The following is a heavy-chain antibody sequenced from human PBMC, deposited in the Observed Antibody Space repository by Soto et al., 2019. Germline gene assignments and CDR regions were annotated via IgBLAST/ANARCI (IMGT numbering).Heavy chain of an antibody. CDR3: ARYNAASGTYYFDY. J-gene: IGHJ4*02. V-gene: IGHV4-34*01. D-gene: IGHD6-13*01. CDR2: INHSGSA. CDR1: GGSFSGYI. Sequence: SETLSLTCDVYGGSFSGYIWTWIRQTPGKGLQWIGQINHSGSANYNPSLKSRVTMSLDISKSQFSLRLTSVTAADTAVYFCARYNAASGTYYFDYWGRGALVTVSS.